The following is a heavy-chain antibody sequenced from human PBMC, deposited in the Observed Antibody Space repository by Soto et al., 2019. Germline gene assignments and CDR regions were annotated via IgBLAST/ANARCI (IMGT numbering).Heavy chain of an antibody. D-gene: IGHD3-10*01. J-gene: IGHJ4*02. CDR2: IYYSGSA. CDR1: GGSISSGGYY. V-gene: IGHV4-31*03. Sequence: SETLSLTCTVSGGSISSGGYYWSWIRQHPGKGLEWIGYIYYSGSAYYNPSLKSRVTISVDTSKNQFSLKLSSVTAADTAVYYCARVAPDLTGNFDYWGQGTLVTVSS. CDR3: ARVAPDLTGNFDY.